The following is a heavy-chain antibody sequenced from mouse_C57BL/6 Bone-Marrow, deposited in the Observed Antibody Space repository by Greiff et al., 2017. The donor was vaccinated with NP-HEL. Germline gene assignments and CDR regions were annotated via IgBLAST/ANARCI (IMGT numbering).Heavy chain of an antibody. CDR2: IDPSDSYT. V-gene: IGHV1-69*01. D-gene: IGHD1-1*01. J-gene: IGHJ4*01. Sequence: VQLQQPGAELVMPGASVKLSCKASGYTFTSYWMHWVKQRPGQGLEWIGEIDPSDSYTNYNQKFKGKSTLTVDKSSSTAYMQLSSLTSEDSAVYYCARIYYYGSSSVYFDYWGQGTSVTVSS. CDR3: ARIYYYGSSSVYFDY. CDR1: GYTFTSYW.